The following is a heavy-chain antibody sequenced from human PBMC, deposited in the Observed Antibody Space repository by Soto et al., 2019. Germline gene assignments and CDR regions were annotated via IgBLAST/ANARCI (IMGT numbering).Heavy chain of an antibody. CDR1: GGSISSYY. CDR3: ARPSGHFYSDEEGYGAFDI. J-gene: IGHJ3*02. D-gene: IGHD4-17*01. V-gene: IGHV4-59*08. CDR2: IYYSGST. Sequence: SETLSLTCTVSGGSISSYYWSWIRQPPGKGLEWIGYIYYSGSTNYNPSLKSRVTISVDTSKNQFSLKLSSVTAADTAVYYCARPSGHFYSDEEGYGAFDIWGQGTMVTVSS.